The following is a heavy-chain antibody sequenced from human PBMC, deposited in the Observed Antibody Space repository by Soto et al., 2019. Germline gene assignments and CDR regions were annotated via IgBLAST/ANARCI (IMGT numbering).Heavy chain of an antibody. Sequence: HVQLVESGGGVVQPGRSLRLSCVASGFTFGRYAMHWVRQFPGRGLEWLAVISYTGDNTYYVGSVRGLFTISRDNSKNTLYLQMNSLRAEDTALYYCAKHMDERGYFYVDVADHWGQGTLVTVSS. V-gene: IGHV3-30*18. CDR2: ISYTGDNT. CDR1: GFTFGRYA. CDR3: AKHMDERGYFYVDVADH. D-gene: IGHD3-22*01. J-gene: IGHJ4*02.